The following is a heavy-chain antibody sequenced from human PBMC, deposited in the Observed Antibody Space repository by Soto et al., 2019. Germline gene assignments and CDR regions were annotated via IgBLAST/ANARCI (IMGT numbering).Heavy chain of an antibody. Sequence: GESLKISCAASGFTFSGSAMHWVRQASGKGLEWVGRIRSKANSYATAYAASVKGRFTISRDDSKNTAYLQMNSLKTEDTAVYYCTRQVTIFGPDPWGQGTLVTVSS. J-gene: IGHJ5*02. CDR3: TRQVTIFGPDP. D-gene: IGHD3-3*01. CDR2: IRSKANSYAT. V-gene: IGHV3-73*01. CDR1: GFTFSGSA.